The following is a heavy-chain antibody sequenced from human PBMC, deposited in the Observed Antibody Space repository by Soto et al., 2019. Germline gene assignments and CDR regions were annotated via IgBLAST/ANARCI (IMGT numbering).Heavy chain of an antibody. D-gene: IGHD6-6*01. Sequence: QVQLVQSGAVVKKPGSSVKVSCKASGGTFSSYAISWVRQAPGQGLEWMGGIIPIFGTANYAQKFQGRVTITADDSTSTAYMELSSLRSEDTAVYYCASPYSSSSSHYYGMDVWGQGTTVTVSS. J-gene: IGHJ6*02. CDR3: ASPYSSSSSHYYGMDV. CDR2: IIPIFGTA. CDR1: GGTFSSYA. V-gene: IGHV1-69*01.